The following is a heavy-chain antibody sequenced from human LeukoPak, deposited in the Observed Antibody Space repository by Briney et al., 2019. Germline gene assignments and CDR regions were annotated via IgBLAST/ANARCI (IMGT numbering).Heavy chain of an antibody. Sequence: SGTLSLTCAVYGRSFSGYYWSWIRQPPGKGREWSGEINHSGSTNYNPSLKSRVTISVDTSMNQFSLKLSSVTAADTAVYYCARRATGYSSNRFDYWGQGTLVTVSS. CDR1: GRSFSGYY. D-gene: IGHD6-13*01. V-gene: IGHV4-34*01. J-gene: IGHJ4*02. CDR3: ARRATGYSSNRFDY. CDR2: INHSGST.